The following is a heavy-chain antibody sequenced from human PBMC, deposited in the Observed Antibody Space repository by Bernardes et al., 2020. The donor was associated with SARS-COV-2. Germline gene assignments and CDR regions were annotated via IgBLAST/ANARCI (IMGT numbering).Heavy chain of an antibody. CDR2: ISGSGGRT. Sequence: GGSLRLSCATSGFPFSNYAMSWVRQAPGKGLEWVSGISGSGGRTYYADSVKGRFTISRDNSKNTLYLQMNSLRAEDTAVYYCAKDPFYDFWSGYYFQHWGQGTLVTVSS. D-gene: IGHD3-3*01. CDR1: GFPFSNYA. V-gene: IGHV3-23*01. J-gene: IGHJ1*01. CDR3: AKDPFYDFWSGYYFQH.